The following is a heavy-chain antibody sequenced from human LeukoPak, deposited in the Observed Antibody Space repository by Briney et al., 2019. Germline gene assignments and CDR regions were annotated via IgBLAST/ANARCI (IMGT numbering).Heavy chain of an antibody. J-gene: IGHJ4*02. D-gene: IGHD3-22*01. Sequence: SETLSPTCTVSGFSISSGYYWGWIRQPPGKGLEWIGSIYHSGRTYYNPSLKSRVTISVDTSKNQFSLKLSSVTAADTAVYYCARVAYDSSGYYPYYFDYWGQGTLVTVSS. CDR3: ARVAYDSSGYYPYYFDY. CDR2: IYHSGRT. V-gene: IGHV4-38-2*02. CDR1: GFSISSGYY.